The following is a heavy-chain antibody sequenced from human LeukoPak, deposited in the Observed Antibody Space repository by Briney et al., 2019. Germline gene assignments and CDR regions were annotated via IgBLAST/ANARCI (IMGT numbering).Heavy chain of an antibody. CDR2: FDPEDGET. CDR1: GYTLTELS. V-gene: IGHV1-24*01. D-gene: IGHD2-2*01. CDR3: ATGNPPKRYCSSTSCYSGFDY. Sequence: ASVKVSCKVSGYTLTELSMHWVRQAPGKGLEWMGGFDPEDGETIYAQKFQGRVTMTEDTSTDTAYMELSSLRYKDTAVYYCATGNPPKRYCSSTSCYSGFDYWGQGTLVTVSS. J-gene: IGHJ4*02.